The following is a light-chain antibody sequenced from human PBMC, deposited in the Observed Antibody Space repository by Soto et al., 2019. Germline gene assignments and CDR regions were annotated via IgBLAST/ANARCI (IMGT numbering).Light chain of an antibody. CDR1: SSNVGSLS. CDR3: AAWDGSLNGLYV. V-gene: IGLV1-44*01. Sequence: QSVLTQAPSASGTPGQRVTISCSGSSSNVGSLSVDWYQHLPGTAPKLLIHSNYQRPSGVPDRFSGSKSGNSASLAISGLQSEDEADYYCAAWDGSLNGLYVFGTGTKLTVL. CDR2: SNY. J-gene: IGLJ1*01.